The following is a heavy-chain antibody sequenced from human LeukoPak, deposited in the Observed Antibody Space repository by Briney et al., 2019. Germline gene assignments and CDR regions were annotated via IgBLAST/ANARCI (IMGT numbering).Heavy chain of an antibody. V-gene: IGHV4-59*08. D-gene: IGHD5-24*01. CDR3: ARQMATTPLIDY. Sequence: SETLSLTCTVSGGSISSYYWSWIRQPPGKGLEWIGYIYYSGSTNYNPSLKSRVTISVDTSKNQFSLKLSSVTAADTAVYYCARQMATTPLIDYWGQGTLVTVSS. CDR1: GGSISSYY. CDR2: IYYSGST. J-gene: IGHJ4*02.